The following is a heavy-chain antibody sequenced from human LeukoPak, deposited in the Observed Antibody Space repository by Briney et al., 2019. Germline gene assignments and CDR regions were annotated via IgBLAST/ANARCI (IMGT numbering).Heavy chain of an antibody. CDR3: AREILGSGGYNGDF. CDR2: IYYSGST. D-gene: IGHD6-19*01. CDR1: GASLTDGYY. Sequence: SQTLSLTCSVSGASLTDGYYWSWIRQQPGKGLEWIGYIYYSGSTYYNPSFESRVSMSVDTSKKQFSLKLSSVTAADTGVYYCAREILGSGGYNGDFWGQGTPVTVSS. J-gene: IGHJ4*02. V-gene: IGHV4-31*02.